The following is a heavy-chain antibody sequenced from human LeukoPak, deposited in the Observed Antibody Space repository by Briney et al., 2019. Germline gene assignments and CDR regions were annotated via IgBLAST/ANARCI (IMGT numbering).Heavy chain of an antibody. CDR2: FNPRGGST. V-gene: IGHV1-46*01. D-gene: IGHD2-21*02. CDR1: GYTFTNYF. Sequence: AASVKVSCKASGYTFTNYFMHWVRQAPGQGLEWMGIFNPRGGSTGYAQKFQGRITMTTDMSTRTVYMELSSLESEDTAVYYCARRDCVGDCYSNWFDPWGQGTLVTVSS. J-gene: IGHJ5*02. CDR3: ARRDCVGDCYSNWFDP.